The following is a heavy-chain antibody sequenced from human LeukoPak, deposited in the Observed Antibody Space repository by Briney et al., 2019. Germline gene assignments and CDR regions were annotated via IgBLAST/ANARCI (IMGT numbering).Heavy chain of an antibody. CDR1: GFTFSSYS. J-gene: IGHJ4*02. CDR3: ARARGYSYGYSDN. V-gene: IGHV3-48*01. D-gene: IGHD5-18*01. CDR2: ISTSSSIL. Sequence: GGSLRLSCAASGFTFSSYSMNWVHQAPGKGLEWVSYISTSSSILDYADSVKGRFTISRDNAKNSLYLQMNSLRAEDTAVYYCARARGYSYGYSDNWGQGTLVTVSS.